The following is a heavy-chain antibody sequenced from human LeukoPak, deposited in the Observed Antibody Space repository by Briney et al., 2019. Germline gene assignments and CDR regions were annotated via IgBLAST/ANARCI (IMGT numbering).Heavy chain of an antibody. Sequence: GGSLRLSCAASGFTFSSYGMHWVRQAPGKGLEWVAFIRYDGSNKYYADSVKGRFTISRDNSKNTPYLQMNSLRAEDTAVYYCAKDREYSSGWYGVFDYWGQGTLVTVSS. CDR3: AKDREYSSGWYGVFDY. D-gene: IGHD6-19*01. CDR1: GFTFSSYG. CDR2: IRYDGSNK. V-gene: IGHV3-30*02. J-gene: IGHJ4*02.